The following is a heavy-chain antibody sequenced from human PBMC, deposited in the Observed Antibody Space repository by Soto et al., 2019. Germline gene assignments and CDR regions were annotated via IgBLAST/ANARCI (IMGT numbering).Heavy chain of an antibody. Sequence: QVQLVQSGAEVKKPGSSVKVSCKASGGTFSSYAISWVRQAPGQGLEWMGGIIHIFGTANHAQKFQGRVTSTADESTSTAYMELSSLRPEDTALYYCARALVPAAPQCYYYYGIDVWGQGTTVTGSS. J-gene: IGHJ6*02. CDR1: GGTFSSYA. V-gene: IGHV1-69*01. CDR2: IIHIFGTA. CDR3: ARALVPAAPQCYYYYGIDV. D-gene: IGHD2-2*01.